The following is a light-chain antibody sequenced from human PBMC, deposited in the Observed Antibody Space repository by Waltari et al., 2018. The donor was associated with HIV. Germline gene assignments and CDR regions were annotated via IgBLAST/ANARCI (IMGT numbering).Light chain of an antibody. CDR3: CSYAASSTSPMV. V-gene: IGLV2-23*02. CDR1: RRDTPIYNV. CDR2: EVS. J-gene: IGLJ1*01. Sequence: QSALTQPASVSGSPGQSIPLSRTGPRRDTPIYNVLSCSQQHPNIAPKLLIYEVSKRPSGVSARFSASKSGNTASLTISGLQADDEADYYCCSYAASSTSPMVFGTGTKVTVL.